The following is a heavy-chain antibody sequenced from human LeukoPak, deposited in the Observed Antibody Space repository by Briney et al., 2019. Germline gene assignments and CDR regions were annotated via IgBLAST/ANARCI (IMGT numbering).Heavy chain of an antibody. V-gene: IGHV5-51*01. CDR2: IYPGDSDT. CDR1: GSRFTNYW. Sequence: GEALEISCQGSGSRFTNYWIGWVRPLPGKGPEWMGIIYPGDSDTRYSPSFQGQVTISADKSINTAYLQWNSLKASDTAMYYCARPVDSSHTWYYFDYWGQGALVTASS. D-gene: IGHD4-11*01. J-gene: IGHJ4*02. CDR3: ARPVDSSHTWYYFDY.